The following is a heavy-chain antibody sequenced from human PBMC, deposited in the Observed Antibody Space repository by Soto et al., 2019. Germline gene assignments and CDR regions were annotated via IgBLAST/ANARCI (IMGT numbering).Heavy chain of an antibody. CDR2: IKSKTDGGTT. V-gene: IGHV3-15*01. Sequence: GGSLRLSCAASGFTFSNAWMSWVRQAPGKGLEWVGRIKSKTDGGTTDYAAPVKGRFTISRDDSKNTLYLQMNSLKTEDTAVYYCTTVDRSGWYLYYFDYWGQGTLVTVSS. D-gene: IGHD6-19*01. CDR3: TTVDRSGWYLYYFDY. J-gene: IGHJ4*02. CDR1: GFTFSNAW.